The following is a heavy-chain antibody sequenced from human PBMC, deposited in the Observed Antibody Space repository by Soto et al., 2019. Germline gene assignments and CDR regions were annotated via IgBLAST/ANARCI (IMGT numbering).Heavy chain of an antibody. CDR1: GYTFTACY. V-gene: IGHV1-2*02. CDR3: ARDDHRSGEY. D-gene: IGHD3-10*01. J-gene: IGHJ4*02. CDR2: INPSTGAT. Sequence: ASVKVSCKAYGYTFTACYMHWVRQAPGQGLEWMGWINPSTGATNYAQKFQGRVTLTRDTSVTTAYMELSRLRSDDTAVYYCARDDHRSGEYWGQGALVTVSS.